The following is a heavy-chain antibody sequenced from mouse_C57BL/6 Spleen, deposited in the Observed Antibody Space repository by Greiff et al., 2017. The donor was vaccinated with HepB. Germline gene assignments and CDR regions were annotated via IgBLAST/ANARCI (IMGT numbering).Heavy chain of an antibody. CDR3: ARSDYYGSSYDYFDY. Sequence: LQQSGAELVRPGASVKMSCKASGYTFTSYNMHWVKQTPRQGLEWIGAIYPGNGDTSYNQKFKGKATLTVDKSSSTAYMQLSSLTSEDSAVYFCARSDYYGSSYDYFDYWGQGTTLTVSS. J-gene: IGHJ2*01. CDR2: IYPGNGDT. CDR1: GYTFTSYN. D-gene: IGHD1-1*01. V-gene: IGHV1-12*01.